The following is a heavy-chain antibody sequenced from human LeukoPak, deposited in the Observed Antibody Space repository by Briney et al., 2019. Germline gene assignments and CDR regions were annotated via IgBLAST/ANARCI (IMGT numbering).Heavy chain of an antibody. V-gene: IGHV3-15*01. J-gene: IGHJ4*02. D-gene: IGHD2-8*01. CDR3: TTDGVYARGLFFDY. Sequence: GGSLRLSCAASAFTFNNAWMSWVRQAPGKGLEWVGRIKTKSEGGTTDYASPVKGRFTISRDDSKNTVYLQMNSLKTEDTAVYYCTTDGVYARGLFFDYWGQGTPVIVFS. CDR2: IKTKSEGGTT. CDR1: AFTFNNAW.